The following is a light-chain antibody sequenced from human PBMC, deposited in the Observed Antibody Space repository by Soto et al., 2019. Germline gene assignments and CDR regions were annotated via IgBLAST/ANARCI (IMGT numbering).Light chain of an antibody. CDR3: SSYTSSSPHV. V-gene: IGLV2-14*01. CDR2: DVS. J-gene: IGLJ7*01. CDR1: SSDVGGYNY. Sequence: QSALPQPASVSGSPGQSITISCTGTSSDVGGYNYVSWYQQHPGKAPKLMIYDVSNRPSGVSNRFSGSKSGNTASLTISGLQAEDEADYYCSSYTSSSPHVFGAGTQLTVL.